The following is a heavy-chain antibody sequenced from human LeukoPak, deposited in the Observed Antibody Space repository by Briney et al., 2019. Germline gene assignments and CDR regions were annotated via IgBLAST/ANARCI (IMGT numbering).Heavy chain of an antibody. CDR2: ISSSGSTI. Sequence: GGSLRLSCAASGFTFSSYEMNWVRQAPGKGLEWVSYISSSGSTIYYADSVKGRFTISRDNAKNSLYLQVNSLRAEDTAVYYCARGPHYYGSGSEDKPLDYWGQGTLVTVSS. J-gene: IGHJ4*02. V-gene: IGHV3-48*03. CDR3: ARGPHYYGSGSEDKPLDY. CDR1: GFTFSSYE. D-gene: IGHD3-10*01.